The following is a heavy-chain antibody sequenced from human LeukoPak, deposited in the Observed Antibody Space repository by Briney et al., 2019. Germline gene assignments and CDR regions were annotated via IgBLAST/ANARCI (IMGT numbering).Heavy chain of an antibody. J-gene: IGHJ4*02. D-gene: IGHD3-10*01. Sequence: ASVKVSCKASGYPFSAHFLNWVRQAPGQGLEWMGNIDTTTGNPRYAQDFAGRFVFSLDTSVSTAYLQITSLKADDTAAYYCVRGTPTPGMDYWGQGTQVTVSS. CDR1: GYPFSAHF. CDR3: VRGTPTPGMDY. V-gene: IGHV7-4-1*02. CDR2: IDTTTGNP.